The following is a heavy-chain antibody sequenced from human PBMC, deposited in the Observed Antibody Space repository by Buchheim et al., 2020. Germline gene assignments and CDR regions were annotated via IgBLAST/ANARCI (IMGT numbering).Heavy chain of an antibody. J-gene: IGHJ6*02. CDR1: GGSISSYY. D-gene: IGHD4-17*01. V-gene: IGHV4-4*07. CDR3: ARVNTVTTKSWYYYGMDV. CDR2: IYTSGST. Sequence: QVQLQESGPGLVKPSETLSFTCTVSGGSISSYYWSWIRQPAGKGLEWIGRIYTSGSTYYNPSLKSRVTISVDTSKNQFSLKLSSVTAADTAVYYCARVNTVTTKSWYYYGMDVWGQGTT.